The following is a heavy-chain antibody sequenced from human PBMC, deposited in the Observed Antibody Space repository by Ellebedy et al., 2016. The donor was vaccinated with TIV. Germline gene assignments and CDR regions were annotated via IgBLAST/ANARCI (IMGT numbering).Heavy chain of an antibody. CDR2: IIPMFGTP. CDR1: GGTFRNYA. CDR3: ARSTVRGKYYFDY. V-gene: IGHV1-69*13. Sequence: AASVKVSCKATGGTFRNYAISWVRQAPGQGLEWMGGIIPMFGTPNSAQRFQGRVTITADESTSTAYMELSSLRSEDTAVYYCARSTVRGKYYFDYWGQGTLVTVSS. J-gene: IGHJ4*02. D-gene: IGHD3-10*01.